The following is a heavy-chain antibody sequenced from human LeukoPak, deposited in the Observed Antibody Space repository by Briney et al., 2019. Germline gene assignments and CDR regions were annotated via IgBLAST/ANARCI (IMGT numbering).Heavy chain of an antibody. D-gene: IGHD3-16*01. CDR3: TAPWGSAGY. CDR1: GFTFSKAW. V-gene: IGHV3-15*01. Sequence: PGGSLRLSCAASGFTFSKAWMSWVRQAPGKGVEWFGRITSKTDGGTTDYAAPVNGRFSISRDDSKDTLYLQMNSLKIEDTAVYYCTAPWGSAGYWGQGTLVTVSS. J-gene: IGHJ4*02. CDR2: ITSKTDGGTT.